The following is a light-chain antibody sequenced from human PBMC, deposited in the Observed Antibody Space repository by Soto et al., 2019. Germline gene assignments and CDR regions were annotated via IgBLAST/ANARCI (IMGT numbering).Light chain of an antibody. V-gene: IGLV1-40*01. Sequence: QSVLTQPPSVSGAPGQRVTISCTGSSSNIGAGYDVHWYQQLPGTAPKLLIYGNSNRPSGVPDRFSGSKSGTSASLAITGLQADDEADYHCQSYDSSLSVVVFGGGTKVTVL. CDR3: QSYDSSLSVVV. J-gene: IGLJ2*01. CDR2: GNS. CDR1: SSNIGAGYD.